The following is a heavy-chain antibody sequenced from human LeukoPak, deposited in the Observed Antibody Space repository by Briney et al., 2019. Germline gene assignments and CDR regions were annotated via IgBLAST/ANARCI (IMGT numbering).Heavy chain of an antibody. V-gene: IGHV3-48*03. CDR2: INSGGSTL. CDR3: ARIHNLGILAHFDY. D-gene: IGHD1-1*01. Sequence: GGSLRLSCAASGFTFSNYAMNWVRQAPGKGLEWVSYINSGGSTLYYADSVKGRFTISRDNAKNSLYLQMHSLRAEDTAVYYCARIHNLGILAHFDYWGQGTLVTVSS. CDR1: GFTFSNYA. J-gene: IGHJ4*02.